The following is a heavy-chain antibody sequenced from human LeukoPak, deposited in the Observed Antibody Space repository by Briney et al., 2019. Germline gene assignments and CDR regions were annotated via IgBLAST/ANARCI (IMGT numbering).Heavy chain of an antibody. V-gene: IGHV1-46*01. CDR2: INPSGGST. Sequence: ASVKVSCKTSGYTFTIYYMHWARQAPGQGLEWMGIINPSGGSTSYAQKFQGRVTMTRDTSTSTVYMELSSLRSEDTAVYYCARSHSYYYDSSGYYSDYWGQGTLVTVSS. D-gene: IGHD3-22*01. CDR1: GYTFTIYY. CDR3: ARSHSYYYDSSGYYSDY. J-gene: IGHJ4*02.